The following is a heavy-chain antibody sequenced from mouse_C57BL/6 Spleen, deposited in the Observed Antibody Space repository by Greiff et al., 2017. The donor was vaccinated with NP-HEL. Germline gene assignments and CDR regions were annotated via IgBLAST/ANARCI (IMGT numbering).Heavy chain of an antibody. D-gene: IGHD2-3*01. CDR1: GYTFTSYG. CDR3: AFYDGYHFDY. V-gene: IGHV1-81*01. CDR2: IYPRSGNT. Sequence: QVQLKESGAELARPGASVKLSCKASGYTFTSYGISWVKQRTGQGLEWIGEIYPRSGNTYYNEKFKGKATLTADKSSSTAYMELRSLTSEDSAVYFCAFYDGYHFDYWGQGTTLTVSS. J-gene: IGHJ2*01.